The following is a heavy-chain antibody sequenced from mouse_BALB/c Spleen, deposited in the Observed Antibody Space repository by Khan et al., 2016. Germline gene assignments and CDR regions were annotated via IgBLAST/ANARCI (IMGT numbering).Heavy chain of an antibody. CDR3: ARSSCEWFAY. D-gene: IGHD3-3*01. CDR2: IDPANGNT. J-gene: IGHJ3*01. Sequence: EVQLQESGAELVKPGASVKLSCTASGFNIKDTYMHWVKQRPEQGLEWIGRIDPANGNTKYDPKFQGKATITADTSSNTAYLQLSSLTSEDTAVDYCARSSCEWFAYWGQGTLVTVSA. V-gene: IGHV14-3*02. CDR1: GFNIKDTY.